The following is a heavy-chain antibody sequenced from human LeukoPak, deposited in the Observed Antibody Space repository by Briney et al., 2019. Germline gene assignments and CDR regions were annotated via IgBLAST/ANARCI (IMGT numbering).Heavy chain of an antibody. CDR3: ARLTYSSGWYKGDAFDI. J-gene: IGHJ3*02. CDR2: IYYSEST. CDR1: GGSISSYY. V-gene: IGHV4-59*01. D-gene: IGHD6-13*01. Sequence: PSETLSLTCTVSGGSISSYYWSWIRQPPGKGLEWIGYIYYSESTNYNPSLKSRVTISVDTSKNQFSLKLSSVTAADTAVYYCARLTYSSGWYKGDAFDIWGQGTMVTVSS.